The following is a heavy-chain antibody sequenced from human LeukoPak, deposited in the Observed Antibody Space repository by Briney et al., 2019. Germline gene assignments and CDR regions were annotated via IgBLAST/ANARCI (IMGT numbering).Heavy chain of an antibody. CDR2: IYTSGSI. CDR3: ARNGDYYDSSGYYGGLDY. D-gene: IGHD3-22*01. V-gene: IGHV4-4*07. CDR1: GGSISSYY. Sequence: MPSETLSLTCTASGGSISSYYWSWIRQPAGKGLEWIGRIYTSGSINYNPSLKSRVTMSVDTSKNQFSLKLSSVTAADTAVYYCARNGDYYDSSGYYGGLDYWGQGTLVTVSS. J-gene: IGHJ4*02.